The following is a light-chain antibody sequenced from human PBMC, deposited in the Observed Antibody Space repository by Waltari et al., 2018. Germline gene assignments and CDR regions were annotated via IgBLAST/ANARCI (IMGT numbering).Light chain of an antibody. CDR3: MQALEFPFT. Sequence: DIVMTQTPLSLPVTLGEPASISCRSSQSLLDSEDGNTYLEWYLQKPGQSPQLLIYEVSNRASGVPDRFSGSGSDTDFTLKISRVEAEDVGVYHCMQALEFPFTFGPGTKLDIK. J-gene: IGKJ3*01. CDR1: QSLLDSEDGNTY. V-gene: IGKV2-40*01. CDR2: EVS.